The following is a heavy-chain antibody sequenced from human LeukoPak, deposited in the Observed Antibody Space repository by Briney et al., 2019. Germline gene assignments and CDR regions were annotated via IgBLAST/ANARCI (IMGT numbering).Heavy chain of an antibody. CDR1: GGSFSGYY. V-gene: IGHV4-34*01. CDR2: INHSGST. D-gene: IGHD3-10*01. J-gene: IGHJ6*02. CDR3: ARGRLDVLLWFGELTKASDYGMDV. Sequence: PSETLSLTCAVYGGSFSGYYWSWIRQPPGKGLEWIGEINHSGSTNYNPSLKSRVTISVDTSKNQFSLKLSSVTAADTAVYYCARGRLDVLLWFGELTKASDYGMDVWGQGTTVTVSS.